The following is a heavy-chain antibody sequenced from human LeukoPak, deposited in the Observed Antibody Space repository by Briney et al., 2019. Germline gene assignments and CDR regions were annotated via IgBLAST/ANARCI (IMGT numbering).Heavy chain of an antibody. CDR2: IWYDGSNK. Sequence: GRSLRLSCAASGFTFSSYGMHWVRQAPGKGLEWVAVIWYDGSNKYYADSVKGRFTLSRDNSKNTLYLQMNSLRAEDTAVYYCARDSSGLDYWGQGTLVTVSS. D-gene: IGHD6-19*01. CDR1: GFTFSSYG. CDR3: ARDSSGLDY. V-gene: IGHV3-33*01. J-gene: IGHJ4*02.